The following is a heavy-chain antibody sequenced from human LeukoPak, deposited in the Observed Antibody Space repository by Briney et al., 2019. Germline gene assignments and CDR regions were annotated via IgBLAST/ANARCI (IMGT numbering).Heavy chain of an antibody. J-gene: IGHJ3*02. Sequence: SVKVSCKASGGTFSSYAIIWVRQAPGQGLEWMGRIIPILGIANYAQKFQGRVTITADKSTSTAYMELSSLRSEDTAVYYCARDSDSIDAFDIWGQGTMVTVSS. V-gene: IGHV1-69*04. CDR1: GGTFSSYA. D-gene: IGHD3-10*01. CDR3: ARDSDSIDAFDI. CDR2: IIPILGIA.